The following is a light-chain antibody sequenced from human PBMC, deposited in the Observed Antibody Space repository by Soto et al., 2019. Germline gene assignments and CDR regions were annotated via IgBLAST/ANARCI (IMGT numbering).Light chain of an antibody. CDR2: RVS. CDR1: QSLVFSDTNTY. V-gene: IGKV2-30*01. Sequence: DVVMTQSPLSLFVTLGQPASISCRSSQSLVFSDTNTYLNWFHQRPGQSPRRLIYRVSHRESGVPDRVSGSGSPTDFTVQISRVEAEDVGVYDWMQGTYWSGSFGQGTKVEIK. J-gene: IGKJ1*01. CDR3: MQGTYWSGS.